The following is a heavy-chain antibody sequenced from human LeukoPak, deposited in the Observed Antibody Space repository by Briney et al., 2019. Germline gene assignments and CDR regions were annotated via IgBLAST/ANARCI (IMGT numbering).Heavy chain of an antibody. V-gene: IGHV4-59*01. J-gene: IGHJ4*02. CDR2: IYCSGST. Sequence: SETLSLTCTVYRGSISGYYWSWIRQPPGKGLEWIGYIYCSGSTNYNPSLKSRVTISIDTSKKQFSLKLSSVTAADTAVYYCARVDYSNPSYWGQGTLVTVSS. D-gene: IGHD4-11*01. CDR1: RGSISGYY. CDR3: ARVDYSNPSY.